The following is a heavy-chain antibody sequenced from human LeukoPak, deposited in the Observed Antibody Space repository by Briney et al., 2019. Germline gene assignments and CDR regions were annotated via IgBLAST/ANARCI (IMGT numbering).Heavy chain of an antibody. CDR1: GFTFDDYA. V-gene: IGHV3-9*03. CDR3: AKDGGYSGYGIDY. J-gene: IGHJ4*02. CDR2: ISWNSGRI. Sequence: PGGSLRLSCEASGFTFDDYAMHWVRQAPGKGLEWVSSISWNSGRIGYADSVKGRFTISRDNAKNSLYLQMNSLRAEDMALYFCAKDGGYSGYGIDYWGQGTLVTVSS. D-gene: IGHD5-12*01.